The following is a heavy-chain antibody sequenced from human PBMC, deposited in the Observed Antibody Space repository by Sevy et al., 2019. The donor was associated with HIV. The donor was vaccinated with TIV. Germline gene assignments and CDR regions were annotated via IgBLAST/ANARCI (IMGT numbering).Heavy chain of an antibody. J-gene: IGHJ4*02. CDR2: IHYSGST. D-gene: IGHD6-13*01. CDR3: AGETGPGTIH. Sequence: SQTLSLTCTVSGSSINSGGYYWNWIRHHPGKGLEWIGYIHYSGSTYYNTSLKSRITISLDTSKNQFTLKGTSVTAADTAVYYCAGETGPGTIHWGQGALVTVSS. CDR1: GSSINSGGYY. V-gene: IGHV4-31*03.